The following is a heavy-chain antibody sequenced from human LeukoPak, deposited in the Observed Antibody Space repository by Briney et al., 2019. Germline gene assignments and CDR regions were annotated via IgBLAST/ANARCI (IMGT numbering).Heavy chain of an antibody. CDR2: ISSSRGAI. Sequence: GRSLRLSCAASGFTFSSYSMNWVRQAPGKGLEWVSYISSSRGAIYYADSVKGRFTISRDNAESSLFLQMNSLRDEDTAVYFCARDQEDEHHYYGMDVWGQGTTVTVSS. CDR3: ARDQEDEHHYYGMDV. V-gene: IGHV3-48*02. J-gene: IGHJ6*02. CDR1: GFTFSSYS.